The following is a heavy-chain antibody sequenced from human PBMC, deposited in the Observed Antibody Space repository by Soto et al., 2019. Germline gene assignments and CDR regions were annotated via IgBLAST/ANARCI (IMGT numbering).Heavy chain of an antibody. Sequence: QVQLVQSGAEVKKPGASVKVSCKASGYPFTDFYLHWVRQAPGQGLEWIGWILPKTGDTNYAQNFQDWVTMTRDTSITTAYMELTRLKSDDTAVYYCTVGTWNWYEGFEVWGQGTMVTVSS. CDR2: ILPKTGDT. V-gene: IGHV1-2*04. CDR1: GYPFTDFY. CDR3: TVGTWNWYEGFEV. D-gene: IGHD1-1*01. J-gene: IGHJ3*01.